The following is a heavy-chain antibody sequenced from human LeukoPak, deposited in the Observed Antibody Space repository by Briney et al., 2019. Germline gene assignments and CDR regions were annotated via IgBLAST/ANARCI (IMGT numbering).Heavy chain of an antibody. J-gene: IGHJ4*02. Sequence: GGSLRLSCAASGFTFSDYYMSWIRQAPGKGLEWVSYISSSGNSIYYADSVKGRFTISRDNAKNPLYLQMNSLRAEETAVYYCARDRRAVTGGFDYWGQGTLVTVSS. CDR1: GFTFSDYY. CDR2: ISSSGNSI. CDR3: ARDRRAVTGGFDY. V-gene: IGHV3-11*01. D-gene: IGHD6-19*01.